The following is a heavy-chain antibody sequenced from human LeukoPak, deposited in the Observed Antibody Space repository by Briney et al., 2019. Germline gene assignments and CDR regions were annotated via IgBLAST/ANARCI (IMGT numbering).Heavy chain of an antibody. CDR1: GDSMNNYY. J-gene: IGHJ4*02. CDR3: VRDIYDDNN. V-gene: IGHV4-59*12. Sequence: SETLSLTCTVSGDSMNNYYWSWIRQPPGKGLEWIGNINYSGSTNSNPSLKSRATISVDMSRKHFFLDLSSVTAADTAVYYCVRDIYDDNNWGQGTLVTVSS. D-gene: IGHD3-16*01. CDR2: INYSGST.